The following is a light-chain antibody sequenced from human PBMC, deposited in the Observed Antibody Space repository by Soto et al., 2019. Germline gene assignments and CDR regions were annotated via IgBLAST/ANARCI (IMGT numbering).Light chain of an antibody. V-gene: IGLV2-14*01. CDR1: SSDVGGYDY. CDR2: EVS. J-gene: IGLJ1*01. Sequence: QSALTQPASVSGSPGQSITISCTGTSSDVGGYDYVSWFQQHADTAPKVLIYEVSHRPPGVSNRFSGSKSGNTASLTISGLQAEDEAEYYCASYTSSSTYVFGTGTKVTVL. CDR3: ASYTSSSTYV.